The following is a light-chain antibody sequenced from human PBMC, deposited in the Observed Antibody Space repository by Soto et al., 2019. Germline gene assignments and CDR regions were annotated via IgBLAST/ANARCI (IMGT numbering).Light chain of an antibody. Sequence: QSALTQPASVSGCPGQSITISYTGTSSDVGGYNYVSWYQQHPGKAPKLMIYEVSNRPSGVSNRFSGSKSGNTASLAISGLQAEDEADYYCTSYTSSSTWVFGGGTKLTVL. J-gene: IGLJ3*02. CDR3: TSYTSSSTWV. V-gene: IGLV2-14*01. CDR1: SSDVGGYNY. CDR2: EVS.